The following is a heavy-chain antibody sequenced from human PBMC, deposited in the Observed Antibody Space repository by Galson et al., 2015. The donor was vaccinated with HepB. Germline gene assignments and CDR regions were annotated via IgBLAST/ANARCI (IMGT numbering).Heavy chain of an antibody. Sequence: SETLSLTCAVYGGSFSGYYWSWIRQPPGKGLEWIGEINHSGSTNYNPSLKSRVTISVDTSKNQFSLKLSSVTAADTAVYYCARDPYVHRGRRGFDPWGQGTLVTVSS. CDR1: GGSFSGYY. J-gene: IGHJ5*02. CDR3: ARDPYVHRGRRGFDP. V-gene: IGHV4-34*01. CDR2: INHSGST. D-gene: IGHD3-16*01.